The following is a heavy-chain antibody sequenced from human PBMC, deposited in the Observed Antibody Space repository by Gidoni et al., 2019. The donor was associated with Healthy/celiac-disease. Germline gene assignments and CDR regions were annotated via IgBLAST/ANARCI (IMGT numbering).Heavy chain of an antibody. J-gene: IGHJ4*02. Sequence: EVQLVESGGGLVQPGRSLRLSCTASGFTFGSYAMSWFRQAPGKGLEWVGFIRSKAYGGTTEYAASVKGRFTISRDDSKSIAYLQMNSLKTEDTAVYYCTRDYKPDFWSGYQIPLFDYWGQGTLVTVSS. D-gene: IGHD3-3*01. CDR3: TRDYKPDFWSGYQIPLFDY. V-gene: IGHV3-49*03. CDR2: IRSKAYGGTT. CDR1: GFTFGSYA.